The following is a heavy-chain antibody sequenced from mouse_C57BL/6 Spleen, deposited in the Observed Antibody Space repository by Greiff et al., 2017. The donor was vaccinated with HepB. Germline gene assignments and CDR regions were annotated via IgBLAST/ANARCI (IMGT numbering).Heavy chain of an antibody. J-gene: IGHJ3*01. CDR2: INPNNGGT. V-gene: IGHV1-26*01. D-gene: IGHD2-2*01. CDR1: GYTFTDYY. CDR3: ARGATMVTRNGFAY. Sequence: EVQLQQSGPELVKPGASVKISCKASGYTFTDYYMNWVNQSHGKSLEWIGNINPNNGGTSYNQKFKGKATLTVDKSSSTAYMELRSLTSEDSAVYYCARGATMVTRNGFAYWGQGTLVTVSA.